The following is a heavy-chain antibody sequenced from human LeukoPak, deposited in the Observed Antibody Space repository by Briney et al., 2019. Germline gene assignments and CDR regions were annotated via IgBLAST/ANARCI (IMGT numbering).Heavy chain of an antibody. J-gene: IGHJ5*02. CDR3: ARLGCSSTSCSRHNWFDP. Sequence: PSETLSLTCTVSGGSIRSSSYYWGWIRQPPGKGLEWIGSIYYSGSTYYNPSLKSRVTISVDTSKNQFSLKLSSVTAADTAVYYCARLGCSSTSCSRHNWFDPWGQGTLVTVSS. V-gene: IGHV4-39*01. CDR2: IYYSGST. D-gene: IGHD2-2*01. CDR1: GGSIRSSSYY.